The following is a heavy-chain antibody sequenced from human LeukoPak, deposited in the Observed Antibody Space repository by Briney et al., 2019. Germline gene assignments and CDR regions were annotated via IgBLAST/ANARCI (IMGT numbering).Heavy chain of an antibody. Sequence: SETLSLTCAVYGGSFSGYYWSWIRQPPGKGMEWIGEINHSGSTNYNPSLKSRVTISVDTSKNQFSLKLSSVTAADTAVYYCARFSGGSYDYWGQGTLVTVSS. J-gene: IGHJ4*02. D-gene: IGHD1-26*01. CDR3: ARFSGGSYDY. V-gene: IGHV4-34*01. CDR2: INHSGST. CDR1: GGSFSGYY.